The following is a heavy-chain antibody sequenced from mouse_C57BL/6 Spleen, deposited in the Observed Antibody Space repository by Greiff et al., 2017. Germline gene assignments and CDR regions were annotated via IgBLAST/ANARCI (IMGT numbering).Heavy chain of an antibody. V-gene: IGHV3-6*01. CDR1: GYSITSGYY. J-gene: IGHJ4*01. D-gene: IGHD3-2*02. CDR2: ISYDGSN. Sequence: EVKVEESGPGLVKPSQSLSLTCSVTGYSITSGYYWNWIRQFPGNKLEWMGYISYDGSNNYNPSLKNRISITRDTSKNQFFLKLNSVTTEDTATYYCARDSSGHLDYWGQGTSVTVSS. CDR3: ARDSSGHLDY.